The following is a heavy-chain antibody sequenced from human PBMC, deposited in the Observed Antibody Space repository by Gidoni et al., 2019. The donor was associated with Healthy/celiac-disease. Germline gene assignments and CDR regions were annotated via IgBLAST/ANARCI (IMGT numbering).Heavy chain of an antibody. D-gene: IGHD3-22*01. CDR1: GFPFSAHY. Sequence: EVHLLESGGGLVQPGGSLILFCAASGFPFSAHYMDWVRQAPGKGLEWVGRTRNKANSYATEYAAPVKGRFTISRDDSKNSLYLQMNSLKTEDTAVYYCARVARSYYDSSGQADYWGKGTLVTVSS. J-gene: IGHJ4*02. CDR2: TRNKANSYAT. CDR3: ARVARSYYDSSGQADY. V-gene: IGHV3-72*01.